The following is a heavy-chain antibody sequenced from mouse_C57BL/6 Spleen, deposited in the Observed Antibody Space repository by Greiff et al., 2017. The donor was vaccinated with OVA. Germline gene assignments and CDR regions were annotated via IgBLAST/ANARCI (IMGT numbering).Heavy chain of an antibody. Sequence: LVESGAELVKPGASVKISCKASGYAFSSYWMNWVKQRPGKGLEWIGQIYPGDGDTKYNGKFKGKATLTADKSSSTAYMQLSILTSEDSAVYFCARDWDGGYWGQGTTLTVSS. CDR3: ARDWDGGY. J-gene: IGHJ2*01. CDR2: IYPGDGDT. CDR1: GYAFSSYW. D-gene: IGHD4-1*01. V-gene: IGHV1-80*01.